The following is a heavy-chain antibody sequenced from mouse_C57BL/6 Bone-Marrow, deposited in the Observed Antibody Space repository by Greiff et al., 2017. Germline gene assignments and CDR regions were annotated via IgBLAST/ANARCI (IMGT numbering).Heavy chain of an antibody. V-gene: IGHV1-82*01. J-gene: IGHJ2*01. CDR2: IYPGDGDT. Sequence: QVQLQQSGPELVKPGASVKISCKASGYAFSSSWMNWVKQRPGKGLEWIGRIYPGDGDTNYNGKFKGKATLTADKSSSTAYMQLSSLTSADSAVYFCAREVVTYYFDYWGQGTTLTVSS. D-gene: IGHD2-3*01. CDR3: AREVVTYYFDY. CDR1: GYAFSSSW.